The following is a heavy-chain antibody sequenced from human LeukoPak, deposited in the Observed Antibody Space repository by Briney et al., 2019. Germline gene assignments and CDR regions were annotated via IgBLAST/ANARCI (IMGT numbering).Heavy chain of an antibody. Sequence: ASVKVSCKASGYTFTGYYMHWVRQAPGQGLEWMGWINPNSGGTNYAQKLQGRVTMTTDTSTSTAYMELRSLRSDDTAVYYCARERFYSSGSKSNRVDYWGQGTLVTVSS. CDR3: ARERFYSSGSKSNRVDY. CDR1: GYTFTGYY. J-gene: IGHJ4*02. V-gene: IGHV1-2*02. CDR2: INPNSGGT. D-gene: IGHD6-19*01.